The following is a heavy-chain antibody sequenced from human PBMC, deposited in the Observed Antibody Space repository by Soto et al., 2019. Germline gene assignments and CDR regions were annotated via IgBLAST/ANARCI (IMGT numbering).Heavy chain of an antibody. Sequence: GGSLRLSCAASGFTFSSYSMNWVRQAPGKGLEWVSSISSSSSYIYYADSVKGRFTISRDNAKNSLYLQMNSLRAGDTAVYYCARDRGNIAAAGRYGMDVWGQGTSVTVSS. J-gene: IGHJ6*02. CDR3: ARDRGNIAAAGRYGMDV. CDR2: ISSSSSYI. D-gene: IGHD6-13*01. V-gene: IGHV3-21*01. CDR1: GFTFSSYS.